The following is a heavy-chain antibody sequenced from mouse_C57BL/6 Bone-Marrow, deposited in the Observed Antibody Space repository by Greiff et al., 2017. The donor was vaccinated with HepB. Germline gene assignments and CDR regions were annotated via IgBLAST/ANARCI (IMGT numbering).Heavy chain of an antibody. CDR2: SRNKANDYTT. CDR1: GFTFSDFY. CDR3: ARDAPITTVVAPYWYFDV. J-gene: IGHJ1*03. V-gene: IGHV7-1*01. Sequence: EVMLVESGGGLVQSGRSLRLSCATSGFTFSDFYMEWVRQAPGKGLEWIAASRNKANDYTTEYSASVKGRFIVSRDTSQSILYLQMNALRAEDTAIYYCARDAPITTVVAPYWYFDVWGTGTTVTVSS. D-gene: IGHD1-1*01.